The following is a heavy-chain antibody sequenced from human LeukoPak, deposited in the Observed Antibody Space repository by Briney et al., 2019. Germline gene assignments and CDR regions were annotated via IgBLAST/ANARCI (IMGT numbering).Heavy chain of an antibody. D-gene: IGHD1-26*01. J-gene: IGHJ4*02. CDR1: GFTFSSYG. V-gene: IGHV3-33*01. Sequence: PGRSLRLSCAASGFTFSSYGMHWVRQAPGKGLEWVAVIWYDGSNKYYADSVKGRFTISRDNSKNTLYLQMNSLRAEDTAVYYCARVHSGSYVPDYWGQGTLVTVSS. CDR3: ARVHSGSYVPDY. CDR2: IWYDGSNK.